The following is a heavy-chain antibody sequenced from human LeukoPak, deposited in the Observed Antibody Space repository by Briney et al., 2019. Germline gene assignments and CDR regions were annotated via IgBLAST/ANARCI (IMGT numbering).Heavy chain of an antibody. V-gene: IGHV3-9*01. CDR2: ISWNSGSI. Sequence: PGGSLRLSCAASGFTFDDYAMHWVRQAPGEGLEWVSGISWNSGSIGYADSVKGRFTISRDNAKNSLYLQMNSLRAEDTALYYCAKDRVAVAGTPWFDPWGQGTLVTVSS. CDR3: AKDRVAVAGTPWFDP. D-gene: IGHD6-19*01. J-gene: IGHJ5*02. CDR1: GFTFDDYA.